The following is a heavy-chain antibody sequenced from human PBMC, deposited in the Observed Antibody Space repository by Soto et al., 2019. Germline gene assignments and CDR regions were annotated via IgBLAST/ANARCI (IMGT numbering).Heavy chain of an antibody. CDR2: ISYDGSNK. CDR1: GFTFSSYG. J-gene: IGHJ4*02. Sequence: QVQLVESGGGVVQPGRSLRLSCAASGFTFSSYGMHWVRQAPGKGLEWVAVISYDGSNKYYADSVKGRFTISRDNSKNTLYLQMNSLRAEDTAVYYCAAPRLVVAATEVGYWGQGTLVTVSS. V-gene: IGHV3-30*03. D-gene: IGHD2-15*01. CDR3: AAPRLVVAATEVGY.